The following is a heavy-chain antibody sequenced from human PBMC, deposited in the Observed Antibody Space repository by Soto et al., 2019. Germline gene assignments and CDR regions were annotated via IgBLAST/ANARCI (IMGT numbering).Heavy chain of an antibody. D-gene: IGHD3-3*01. Sequence: EVQLVESGGDLVHPGRSLRLSCAASGFTFDDYPMHWVRQVPGKGLEWVSGISWNGKMVDYADSVRGRFSISRDNAKKSLYLQMNGLRPEDTALYFCVKDGLTSTFGLVYDGVVVWGRGTLVTVSS. CDR1: GFTFDDYP. V-gene: IGHV3-9*01. CDR2: ISWNGKMV. J-gene: IGHJ3*01. CDR3: VKDGLTSTFGLVYDGVVV.